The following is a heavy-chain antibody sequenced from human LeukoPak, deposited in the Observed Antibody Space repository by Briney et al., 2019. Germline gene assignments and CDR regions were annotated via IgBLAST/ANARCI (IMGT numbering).Heavy chain of an antibody. CDR1: GDSTRSHS. Sequence: SETLSLSYKVSGDSTRSHSWGWIRQAPGKRLEWIGYIHYSGSTSYNSSLTSRVPGSVGTSKNALFWWLDLVSPADTALYFWARAHTYYDVLTGYQYYMDVWGKGTTVTAAS. V-gene: IGHV4-59*11. D-gene: IGHD3-9*01. CDR3: ARAHTYYDVLTGYQYYMDV. CDR2: IHYSGST. J-gene: IGHJ6*03.